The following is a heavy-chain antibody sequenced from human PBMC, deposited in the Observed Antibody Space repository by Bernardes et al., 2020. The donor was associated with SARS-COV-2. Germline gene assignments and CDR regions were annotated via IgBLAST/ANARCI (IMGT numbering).Heavy chain of an antibody. D-gene: IGHD3-9*01. CDR3: ARDTDRAYYDILTGYYPYYFDY. Sequence: GGSLRLSCAASGFTFSSYSMNWVRQAPGKGLEWVSSISSSSSYIYYADSVKGRFTISRDNAKNSLYLQMNSLRAEDTAVYYCARDTDRAYYDILTGYYPYYFDYWGQGTLVTVSS. V-gene: IGHV3-21*01. CDR2: ISSSSSYI. J-gene: IGHJ4*02. CDR1: GFTFSSYS.